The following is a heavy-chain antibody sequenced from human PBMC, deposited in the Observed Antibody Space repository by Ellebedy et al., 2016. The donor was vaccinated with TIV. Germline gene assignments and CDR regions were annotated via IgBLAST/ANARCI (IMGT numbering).Heavy chain of an antibody. CDR1: GFSFNTYS. V-gene: IGHV3-21*06. CDR2: ISSRSTFR. D-gene: IGHD2-21*01. J-gene: IGHJ4*02. CDR3: AREADCGSDCSSPNDSDY. Sequence: GGSLRLSXAASGFSFNTYSMNWVRQAPGKGLEWVSTISSRSTFRFYADSVKGRFTISRDNVKNSLYLQMSSLRVEDTAVYYCAREADCGSDCSSPNDSDYWGQGTLVTVSS.